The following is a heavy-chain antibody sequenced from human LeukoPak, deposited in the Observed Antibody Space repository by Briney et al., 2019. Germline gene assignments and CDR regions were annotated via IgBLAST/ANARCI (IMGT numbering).Heavy chain of an antibody. Sequence: TSETLSLTCTVPGGSISSFFWSWIRQPPEKRLEWIGYVHSSGSTKYNPSLKSRLIISVDMSKNQFSLKLRSVSVADTAVYYWARLAPGNYDILTGDPKVVFDYWGQGALVTASS. CDR3: ARLAPGNYDILTGDPKVVFDY. CDR2: VHSSGST. CDR1: GGSISSFF. V-gene: IGHV4-59*01. J-gene: IGHJ4*02. D-gene: IGHD3-9*01.